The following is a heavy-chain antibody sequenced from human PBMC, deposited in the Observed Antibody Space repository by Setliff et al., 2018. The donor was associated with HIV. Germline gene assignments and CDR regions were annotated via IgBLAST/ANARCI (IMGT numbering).Heavy chain of an antibody. J-gene: IGHJ3*02. Sequence: PSETLSLSCAASGFTFVNHDIEWVRQAPGKGLEWVSHIGTAGDTYYLDSVKGRFTISREDARNSGYLQMNSLRDDDTAVYFCARTAYYRDSSGYYSVAFDMWGPGTMVTVSS. V-gene: IGHV3-13*01. D-gene: IGHD3-22*01. CDR3: ARTAYYRDSSGYYSVAFDM. CDR2: IGTAGDT. CDR1: GFTFVNHD.